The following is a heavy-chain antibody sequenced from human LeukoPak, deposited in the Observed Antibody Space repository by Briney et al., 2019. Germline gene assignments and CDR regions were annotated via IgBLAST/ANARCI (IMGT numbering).Heavy chain of an antibody. CDR3: ARDLGGSYHYYYYGMDV. V-gene: IGHV1-46*01. CDR2: INPSGGST. CDR1: GYTFTSYY. Sequence: ASVKVSCKASGYTFTSYYMHWVRQAPGQGLEWMGIINPSGGSTSYAQKFQGRVTITADKSTSTAYMELSSLRSEDTAVYYCARDLGGSYHYYYYGMDVWGQGTTVTVSS. J-gene: IGHJ6*02. D-gene: IGHD1-26*01.